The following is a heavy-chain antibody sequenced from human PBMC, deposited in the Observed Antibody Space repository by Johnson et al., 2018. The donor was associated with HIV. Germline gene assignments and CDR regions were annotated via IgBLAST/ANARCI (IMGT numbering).Heavy chain of an antibody. CDR1: GLTLSRYW. D-gene: IGHD2-15*01. CDR2: IKHDGSEK. Sequence: EVQLVESGGGLVQPGGSLRLSCAASGLTLSRYWVSWVRQAPGKRLEWVATIKHDGSEKVYVDSVRGRFTLSRDNAKNSGYLEMNSLGVEDTDVYYCAREPGSSGGDYYSYVFDIWGQGTMVAVSS. V-gene: IGHV3-7*01. CDR3: AREPGSSGGDYYSYVFDI. J-gene: IGHJ3*02.